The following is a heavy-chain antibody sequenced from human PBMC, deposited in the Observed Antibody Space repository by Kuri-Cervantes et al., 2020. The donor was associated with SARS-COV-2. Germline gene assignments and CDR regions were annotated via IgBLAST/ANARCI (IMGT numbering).Heavy chain of an antibody. D-gene: IGHD2-15*01. J-gene: IGHJ6*02. Sequence: GESLKISCAASGYTFSSYSMNWVRQAPGKGLEWVSSISSSSSYIYYADSVKGRFTISRDNAKNSLYLQMNSLRAEDTAVYYCARGDLVVVAATPDYYYGMDVWGQGTTVTVSS. CDR1: GYTFSSYS. V-gene: IGHV3-21*04. CDR3: ARGDLVVVAATPDYYYGMDV. CDR2: ISSSSSYI.